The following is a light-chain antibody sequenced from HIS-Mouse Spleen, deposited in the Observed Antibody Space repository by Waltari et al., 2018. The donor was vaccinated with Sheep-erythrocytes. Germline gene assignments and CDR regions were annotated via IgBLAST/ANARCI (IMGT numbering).Light chain of an antibody. Sequence: DIQMTQSPSSLSASVGDRVTITCRARQSISSYLNWYQQKPGKPPKLLIYAASSLQSGVPSRFSGSGSGTDFTLTISSLQPEDFATYYCQQSYSTPQFTFGPGTKVDIK. J-gene: IGKJ3*01. CDR1: QSISSY. CDR2: AAS. V-gene: IGKV1-39*01. CDR3: QQSYSTPQFT.